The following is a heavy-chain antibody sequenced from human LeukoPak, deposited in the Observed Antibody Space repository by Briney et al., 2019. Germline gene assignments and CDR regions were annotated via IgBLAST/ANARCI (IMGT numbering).Heavy chain of an antibody. V-gene: IGHV4-34*01. J-gene: IGHJ4*02. Sequence: SETLSLTCAVYGGSFSGYYWSWIRQPPGKGLEWIGEINHSGSTNYNPSLKSRVTISVDTSKNQFSLKLSSVTAADTAVYYCARAREVNYDFWSGYEDYWGQGTLVTVSS. D-gene: IGHD3-3*01. CDR1: GGSFSGYY. CDR2: INHSGST. CDR3: ARAREVNYDFWSGYEDY.